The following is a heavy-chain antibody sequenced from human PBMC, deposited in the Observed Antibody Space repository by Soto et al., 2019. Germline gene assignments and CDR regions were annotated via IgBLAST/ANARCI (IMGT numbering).Heavy chain of an antibody. CDR3: AREYKLSHWFDP. J-gene: IGHJ5*02. D-gene: IGHD1-20*01. Sequence: APVKVSCKASGYTFTSYGISWARQAPGQGLEWMGWISAYHGNTNYAQKLQGRVTMTTDTSTSTAYMELRSLRSDDTAVYYCAREYKLSHWFDPWGQGTLVTVSS. V-gene: IGHV1-18*01. CDR1: GYTFTSYG. CDR2: ISAYHGNT.